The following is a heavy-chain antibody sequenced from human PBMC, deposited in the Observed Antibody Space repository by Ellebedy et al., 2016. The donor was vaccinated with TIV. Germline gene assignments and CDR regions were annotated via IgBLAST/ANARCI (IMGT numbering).Heavy chain of an antibody. CDR2: SYWNGTVI. Sequence: GGSLRLXXAASGFKFDDFAMHWVRQVPGKGLEWVSGSYWNGTVIGYAESVRGRFTIFRDNAKKSLSLQMNDLRADDTAVFYCAKGNRIGPPLFGMDVWGQGTTVTVSS. CDR1: GFKFDDFA. D-gene: IGHD1-26*01. V-gene: IGHV3-9*01. J-gene: IGHJ6*02. CDR3: AKGNRIGPPLFGMDV.